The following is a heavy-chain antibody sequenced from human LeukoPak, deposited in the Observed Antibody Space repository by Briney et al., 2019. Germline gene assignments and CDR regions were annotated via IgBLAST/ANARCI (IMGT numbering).Heavy chain of an antibody. CDR3: ARDSGTTGEVKFDP. CDR1: GVPITTYY. D-gene: IGHD3-10*01. V-gene: IGHV4-4*07. Sequence: SETLSLTCTVSGVPITTYYLSWIRQSAGMGLEWIGRISGSGVITYNPSLKSRVILSLDTSNNHFSLKLISVTAADTAVYYCARDSGTTGEVKFDPWGQGMLVTVSS. CDR2: ISGSGVI. J-gene: IGHJ5*02.